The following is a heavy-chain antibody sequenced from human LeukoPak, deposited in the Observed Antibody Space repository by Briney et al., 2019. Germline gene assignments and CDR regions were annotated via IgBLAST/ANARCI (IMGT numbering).Heavy chain of an antibody. V-gene: IGHV4-39*01. D-gene: IGHD3-10*01. J-gene: IGHJ4*02. CDR2: IYYSGST. Sequence: TFSSYAMSWVRQPPGKGLEWIGSIYYSGSTYYNPSLKSRVTISVDTSKNQFSLKLSSVTAADTAVYYCATLWFGELFPDYWGQGTLVTVSS. CDR3: ATLWFGELFPDY. CDR1: TFSSYA.